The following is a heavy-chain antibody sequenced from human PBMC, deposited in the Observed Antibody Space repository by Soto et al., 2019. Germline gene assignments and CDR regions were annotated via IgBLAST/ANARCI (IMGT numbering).Heavy chain of an antibody. CDR3: AREIGYCSSTSCEEELDAFDI. CDR1: GFTFSSYS. CDR2: ISSSSSTI. D-gene: IGHD2-2*01. J-gene: IGHJ3*02. V-gene: IGHV3-48*02. Sequence: EVQLVESGGGLVQPGGSLRLSCAASGFTFSSYSMNWVRQAPGKGLEWVSYISSSSSTIYYADSVKGRFTISRDNAKNSLYLQMNSLRDEDTAVYYCAREIGYCSSTSCEEELDAFDIWGHGTMVTVSS.